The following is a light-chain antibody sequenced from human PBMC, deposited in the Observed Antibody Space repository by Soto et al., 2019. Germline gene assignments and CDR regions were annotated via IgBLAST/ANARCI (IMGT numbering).Light chain of an antibody. CDR3: ASYGGNNNLL. V-gene: IGLV2-8*01. CDR2: EVS. CDR1: SSDVGGYNY. J-gene: IGLJ2*01. Sequence: QSALTQPPSASGSPGQSVTISCTGTSSDVGGYNYVSWYQQHPGKAPKLMVFEVSRRPSGVPDRVSGSKFGNTASLTVSGLQAEDEADYYCASYGGNNNLLFGGGTKVTVL.